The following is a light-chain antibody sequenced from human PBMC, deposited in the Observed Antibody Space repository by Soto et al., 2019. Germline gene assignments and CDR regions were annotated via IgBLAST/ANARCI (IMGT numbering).Light chain of an antibody. CDR1: QSVGTF. CDR3: QQYNNWPSWT. J-gene: IGKJ1*01. Sequence: EIVLTQSPATLSLSPGERATLSCRASQSVGTFFAWYQQKPGQAPRLLIYDASNRATGIPARFSGSGSGTDFTLTISSLEPEDFAVYYGQQYNNWPSWTFGQGTKVDIK. V-gene: IGKV3-11*01. CDR2: DAS.